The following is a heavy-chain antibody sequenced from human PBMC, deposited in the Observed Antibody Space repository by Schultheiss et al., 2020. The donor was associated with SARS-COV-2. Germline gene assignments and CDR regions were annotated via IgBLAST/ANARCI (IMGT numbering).Heavy chain of an antibody. Sequence: GSLRLSCVASGFRFSSGYYWGWIRQPPGKGLQWIGGIYHSGSTLYNPSLKSRITMSVDTSKNHFSLKMRSVTAADTAVYYCARGGTMVRGRYYGMDVWGQGTTVTV. J-gene: IGHJ6*02. D-gene: IGHD3-10*01. CDR2: IYHSGST. CDR3: ARGGTMVRGRYYGMDV. V-gene: IGHV4-38-2*01. CDR1: GFRFSSGYY.